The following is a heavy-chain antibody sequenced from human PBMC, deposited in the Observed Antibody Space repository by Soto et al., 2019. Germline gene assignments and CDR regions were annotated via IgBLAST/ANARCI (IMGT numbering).Heavy chain of an antibody. CDR1: GFTFSSYA. Sequence: PGGSLRLSCAASGFTFSSYAMSWVRQAPGKGLEWVSAISGSGGSTYYADSVKGRFTISRDNSKNTLYLQMNSLRAEDTVVYYCAKVGSVGSYSYYYYGMDVWGQGTTVTVSS. CDR3: AKVGSVGSYSYYYYGMDV. D-gene: IGHD1-26*01. J-gene: IGHJ6*02. V-gene: IGHV3-23*01. CDR2: ISGSGGST.